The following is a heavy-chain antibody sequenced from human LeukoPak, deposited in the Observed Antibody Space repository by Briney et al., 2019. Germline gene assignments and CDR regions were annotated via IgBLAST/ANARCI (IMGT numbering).Heavy chain of an antibody. D-gene: IGHD3-22*01. J-gene: IGHJ4*02. V-gene: IGHV1-8*03. CDR3: AREDYYDSGSNDY. CDR1: GYTFTSYA. CDR2: MNPNSGNT. Sequence: ASVKVSCKASGYTFTSYAMNWVRQAPGQGLEWMGWMNPNSGNTAYAQKFQGRVTITRNTSISTAYMELSSLRSEDTAVYYCAREDYYDSGSNDYWGQGTLVTVSS.